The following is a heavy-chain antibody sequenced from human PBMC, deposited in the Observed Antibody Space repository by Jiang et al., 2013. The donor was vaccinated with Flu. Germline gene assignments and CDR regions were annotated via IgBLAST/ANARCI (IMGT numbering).Heavy chain of an antibody. CDR3: ASRLGYCSSTSCYENYYYYGMDV. D-gene: IGHD2-2*01. CDR2: IIPIFGTA. V-gene: IGHV1-69*01. J-gene: IGHJ6*02. Sequence: SGAEVKKPGSSVKVSCKASGGTFSSYAISWVRQAPGQGLEWMGGIIPIFGTANYAQKFQGRVTITADESTSTAYMELSSLRSEDTAVYYCASRLGYCSSTSCYENYYYYGMDVWGQGTTVTVSS. CDR1: GGTFSSYA.